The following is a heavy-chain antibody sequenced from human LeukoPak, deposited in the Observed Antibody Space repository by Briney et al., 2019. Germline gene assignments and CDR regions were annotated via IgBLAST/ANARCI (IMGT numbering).Heavy chain of an antibody. Sequence: GASVKVSCKASGGTFSSYAISWVRQAPGQGLEWMGGITPIFGTANYAQKFQGRVTITADESTSTAYMELSSLRSEDTAVYYCARERGDIVVVPAAGLYNWFDPWGQGTLVTVSS. CDR3: ARERGDIVVVPAAGLYNWFDP. CDR1: GGTFSSYA. CDR2: ITPIFGTA. D-gene: IGHD2-2*01. V-gene: IGHV1-69*13. J-gene: IGHJ5*02.